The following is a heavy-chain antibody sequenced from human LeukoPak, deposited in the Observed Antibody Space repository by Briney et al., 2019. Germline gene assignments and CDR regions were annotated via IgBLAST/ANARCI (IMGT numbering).Heavy chain of an antibody. CDR2: IYYSGST. CDR1: GGSISNYY. J-gene: IGHJ5*02. Sequence: SETLSLTCTVSGGSISNYYWSWIRQSPGMGLEWIGYIYYSGSTNYNPSLQSRVTISVDTSKNQISLNLSSVTAADTAVYYCARHTRSWFGPWGQGTLVTVSS. V-gene: IGHV4-59*08. CDR3: ARHTRSWFGP.